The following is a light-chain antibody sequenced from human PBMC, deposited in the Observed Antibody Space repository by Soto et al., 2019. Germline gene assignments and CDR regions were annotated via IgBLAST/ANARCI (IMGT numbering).Light chain of an antibody. CDR2: GAS. J-gene: IGKJ5*01. V-gene: IGKV3-15*01. CDR3: QQYNNWPPIT. CDR1: QSVSNN. Sequence: VLTQSPATLSVSPGERATLSCRASQSVSNNLAWYQQKPGQAPRLVIYGASSRATGTPAGFSGSGSGTEFTLTISSLQSEDFAVYYCQQYNNWPPITFGQGTRLDMK.